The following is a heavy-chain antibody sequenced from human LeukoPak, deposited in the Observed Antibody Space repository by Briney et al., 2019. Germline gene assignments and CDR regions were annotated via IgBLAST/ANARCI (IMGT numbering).Heavy chain of an antibody. CDR2: ISRSSSYI. J-gene: IGHJ4*02. CDR1: GFTFSSNS. Sequence: PGGSLSFSCAAPGFTFSSNSMNWVGKAQGKGLRWVSSISRSSSYIYYADSVKGRFTISRDNAKNSLYLQMNSLRVEDTALYYCARFNGDYYRIDYWGQGTLVTVSS. CDR3: ARFNGDYYRIDY. V-gene: IGHV3-21*04. D-gene: IGHD2-21*02.